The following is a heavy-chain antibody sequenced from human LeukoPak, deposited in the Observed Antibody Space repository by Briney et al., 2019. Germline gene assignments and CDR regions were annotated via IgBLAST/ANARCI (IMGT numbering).Heavy chain of an antibody. CDR1: GFTVSSNY. Sequence: GGSLRLSCAASGFTVSSNYMSWVRQAPGKGLEWVSVIYSDDSAYYADSVKGRFTISRHNSKNTLYLQMNSLRAEDTAVYYCARGGYSGYDRDAFDIWGQGTMVTVSS. V-gene: IGHV3-53*04. J-gene: IGHJ3*02. CDR2: IYSDDSA. CDR3: ARGGYSGYDRDAFDI. D-gene: IGHD5-12*01.